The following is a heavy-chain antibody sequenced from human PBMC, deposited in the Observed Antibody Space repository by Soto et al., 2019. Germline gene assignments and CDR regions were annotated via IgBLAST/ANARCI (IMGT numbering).Heavy chain of an antibody. V-gene: IGHV3-23*01. Sequence: GGSLILSCAASGFTFSSYAMSWVRQAPGKGLERVSIISGSDGSTTYADSVKDRFTISRDNSNNTLFLQMNSLRAEDTAVYYCAKVSYKWTYGAFDYWGQGTLVTVSS. CDR1: GFTFSSYA. J-gene: IGHJ4*02. CDR3: AKVSYKWTYGAFDY. D-gene: IGHD1-7*01. CDR2: ISGSDGST.